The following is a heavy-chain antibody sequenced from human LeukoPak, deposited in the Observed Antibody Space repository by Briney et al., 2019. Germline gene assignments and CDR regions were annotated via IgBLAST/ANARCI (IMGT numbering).Heavy chain of an antibody. CDR1: GFTFSSYA. CDR3: ARPTAGTGGNFQH. D-gene: IGHD6-19*01. CDR2: ISDDGSDK. V-gene: IGHV3-30*04. Sequence: GGSLRLSCLASGFTFSSYALHWVRQAPGKGLEWVAVISDDGSDKYYADSVKGRFTISRDNAKNSLYLQMNSLRAEDTAVYYCARPTAGTGGNFQHWGQGTLVTVSS. J-gene: IGHJ1*01.